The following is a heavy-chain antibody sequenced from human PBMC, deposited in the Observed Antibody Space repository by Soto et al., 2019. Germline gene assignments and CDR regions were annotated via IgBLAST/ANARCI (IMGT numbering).Heavy chain of an antibody. CDR3: ARAPYKGSGWPIDY. CDR1: GYTFTSYA. J-gene: IGHJ4*02. CDR2: INAGNGNT. Sequence: ASVNVSFKASGYTFTSYAMHWVRQAPGQRLELMGWINAGNGNTKYSQKFQGRVTITRXIXXXXAXMXLXXXXSEXTAVYYCARAPYKGSGWPIDYWGQGTLVTVSS. V-gene: IGHV1-3*01. D-gene: IGHD6-19*01.